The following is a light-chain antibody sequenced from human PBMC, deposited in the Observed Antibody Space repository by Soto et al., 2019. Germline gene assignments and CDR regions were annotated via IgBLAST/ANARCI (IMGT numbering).Light chain of an antibody. Sequence: QSVLTQPASVSGSPGQSITISCTGTSSDVGAYIFVSWYQQHPGKAPKLMIYDIINRPSGVSNRFSGSKSGNTASLTISGLQAEDEADYYCVSFTTIRSYVFGTGTKVTVL. V-gene: IGLV2-14*03. CDR1: SSDVGAYIF. CDR2: DII. CDR3: VSFTTIRSYV. J-gene: IGLJ1*01.